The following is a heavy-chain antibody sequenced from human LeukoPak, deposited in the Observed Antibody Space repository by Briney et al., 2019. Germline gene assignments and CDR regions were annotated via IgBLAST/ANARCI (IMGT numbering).Heavy chain of an antibody. CDR2: ISYSGST. V-gene: IGHV4-59*01. J-gene: IGHJ4*02. D-gene: IGHD3-16*02. CDR1: GGSISSYY. Sequence: SETLSLTCTFSGGSISSYYWSWIRQPPGKGLEWIGYISYSGSTNYNPSLKSRVTISVDTSKNQFSLKLSSVTAADTAVYYCARYIWGSYPTFEDYWGQGTLVTVSS. CDR3: ARYIWGSYPTFEDY.